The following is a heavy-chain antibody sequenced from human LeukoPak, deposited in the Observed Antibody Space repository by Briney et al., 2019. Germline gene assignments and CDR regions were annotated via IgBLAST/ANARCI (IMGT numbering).Heavy chain of an antibody. D-gene: IGHD3-16*01. CDR1: GFTFSSYG. J-gene: IGHJ4*02. Sequence: GGTLRLSCAASGFTFSSYGMSWVRQAPGKGLEWVSAISGSGGSTYYADSVKGRLTISRDNSKNTLYLQMNSLRAEDTAVYYCAKDLFKGETTTLLDYWGQGTLVTISS. CDR3: AKDLFKGETTTLLDY. CDR2: ISGSGGST. V-gene: IGHV3-23*01.